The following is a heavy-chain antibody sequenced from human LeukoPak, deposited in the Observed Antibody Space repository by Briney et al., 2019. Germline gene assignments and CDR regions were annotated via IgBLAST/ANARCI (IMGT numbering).Heavy chain of an antibody. Sequence: SETLSLTCTVSGGSISSYYWSWIRQPPGKGLEWIGYIYYSGSTNYNPSLKSRVTMSVDTSKNQFSLKLSSVTAADTAVYYCARLVGRKNAFDIWGQGTMVTVSS. V-gene: IGHV4-59*08. CDR3: ARLVGRKNAFDI. J-gene: IGHJ3*02. D-gene: IGHD1-26*01. CDR1: GGSISSYY. CDR2: IYYSGST.